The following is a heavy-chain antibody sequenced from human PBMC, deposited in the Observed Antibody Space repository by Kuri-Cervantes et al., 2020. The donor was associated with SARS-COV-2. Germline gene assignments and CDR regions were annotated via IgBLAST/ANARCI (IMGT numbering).Heavy chain of an antibody. J-gene: IGHJ4*02. Sequence: GGSLRLSCAASGFTFSSYSMNWVRQAPGKGLEWVSSISSSSSYIYYADSVKGRFTISRDNAKNSLYLQMNSLRAEDTAVYYCAKDRTDTAMFDSYYFDYWGQGTLVTVSS. CDR3: AKDRTDTAMFDSYYFDY. CDR1: GFTFSSYS. CDR2: ISSSSSYI. D-gene: IGHD5-18*01. V-gene: IGHV3-21*01.